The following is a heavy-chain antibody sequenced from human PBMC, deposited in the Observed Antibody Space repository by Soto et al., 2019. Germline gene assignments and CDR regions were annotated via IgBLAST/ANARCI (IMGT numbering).Heavy chain of an antibody. V-gene: IGHV3-30*18. Sequence: QVQLVESGGGVVQPGRSLRLSCAASGFTFSSYGMHWVRQAPGKGLEWVAVISYDGSNNYYADSVKGRFTISRDNSKNTLYLQMNVLRAKDTAVYYCAKDGDIVATFGYYYGMDVWGQGTTVTVSS. D-gene: IGHD5-12*01. CDR3: AKDGDIVATFGYYYGMDV. J-gene: IGHJ6*02. CDR1: GFTFSSYG. CDR2: ISYDGSNN.